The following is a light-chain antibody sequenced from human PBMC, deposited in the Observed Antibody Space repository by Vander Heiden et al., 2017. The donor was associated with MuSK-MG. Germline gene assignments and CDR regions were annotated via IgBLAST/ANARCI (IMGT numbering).Light chain of an antibody. CDR1: QSVSSSY. V-gene: IGKV3-20*01. CDR2: GAS. Sequence: IMLTQPPGTLSFSPGERATLSCRASQSVSSSYLAWHQQKPVQAPRLLLDGASSSATGIPDRFRGSGSGTDFTITISRLEPEDFAVYYCHQYGSSPRTFGQGTKVEIK. J-gene: IGKJ1*01. CDR3: HQYGSSPRT.